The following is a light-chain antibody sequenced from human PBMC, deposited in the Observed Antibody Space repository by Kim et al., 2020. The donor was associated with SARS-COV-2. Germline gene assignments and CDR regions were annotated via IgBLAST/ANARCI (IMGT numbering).Light chain of an antibody. J-gene: IGLJ1*01. CDR1: NIGSKS. CDR3: QVWDSSSDHPAYV. Sequence: GKKARITCGGNNIGSKSVHWYQQMPGQAPVLVIYYDSDRPSGIPERFSGSNSGNTATLTISRVEAGDEADYYCQVWDSSSDHPAYVFGTGTKVTVL. CDR2: YDS. V-gene: IGLV3-21*04.